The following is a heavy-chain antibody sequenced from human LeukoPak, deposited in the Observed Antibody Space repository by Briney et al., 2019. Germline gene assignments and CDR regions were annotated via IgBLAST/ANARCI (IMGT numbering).Heavy chain of an antibody. Sequence: SETLSLTCAVSGYTISDGDYWPWIRQPPGKGLEWIAHIYRSGSAYYNPSLKSRVSISVDMSEDHLSLKVSSVTAADTAVYYCARFHGSDWSFDFWGQGTLVTVSS. CDR3: ARFHGSDWSFDF. D-gene: IGHD3-9*01. V-gene: IGHV4-38-2*01. J-gene: IGHJ4*02. CDR1: GYTISDGDY. CDR2: IYRSGSA.